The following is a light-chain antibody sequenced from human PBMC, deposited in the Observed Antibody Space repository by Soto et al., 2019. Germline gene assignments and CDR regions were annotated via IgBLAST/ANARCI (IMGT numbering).Light chain of an antibody. CDR3: QQRSNWPF. CDR1: HSVSSY. Sequence: EILLTQSPATLSLSPGERATLSCSASHSVSSYVTWYPQRPGQAPRLLMYDTSKRATGTPARFSGSGSGTDFTLTNSSLEPEDFAVYYCQQRSNWPFFGGGTKVEI. J-gene: IGKJ4*01. V-gene: IGKV3-11*01. CDR2: DTS.